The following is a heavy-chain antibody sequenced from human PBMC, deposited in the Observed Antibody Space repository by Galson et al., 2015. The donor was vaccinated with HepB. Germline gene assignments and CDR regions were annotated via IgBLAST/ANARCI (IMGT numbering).Heavy chain of an antibody. J-gene: IGHJ4*02. D-gene: IGHD3-22*01. CDR1: GYTFTSYY. CDR2: INPSGGST. Sequence: SVKVSCKASGYTFTSYYMHWVRQAPGQGLEWMGIINPSGGSTSYAQKFQGRVTMTRDTSTSTVYMELSSLRSEDTAVYYCARDRVDENYYDSSGPVDYWGQGTLVAVSS. V-gene: IGHV1-46*01. CDR3: ARDRVDENYYDSSGPVDY.